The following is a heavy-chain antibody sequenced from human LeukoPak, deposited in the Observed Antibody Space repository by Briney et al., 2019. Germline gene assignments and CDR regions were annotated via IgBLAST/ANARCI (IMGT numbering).Heavy chain of an antibody. V-gene: IGHV3-30*18. CDR1: GFTFSSYG. CDR2: ISYDGSNK. CDR3: AKTVPPYYDSSGYYFDYYMDV. J-gene: IGHJ6*03. D-gene: IGHD3-22*01. Sequence: PGGSLRLSCAASGFTFSSYGMHWVRQAPGKGLEWVAVISYDGSNKYYADSVKGRFTISRDNSKNTLYLQMNSLRAEDTAVYYCAKTVPPYYDSSGYYFDYYMDVWGKGTTVTISS.